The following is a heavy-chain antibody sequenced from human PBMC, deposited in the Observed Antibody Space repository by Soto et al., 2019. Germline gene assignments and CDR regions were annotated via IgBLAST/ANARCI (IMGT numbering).Heavy chain of an antibody. CDR2: ISAYNGNT. CDR3: ARDEFLSYSGSSSYGMDV. V-gene: IGHV1-18*01. CDR1: GYTFTSYG. Sequence: ASVKVSCKASGYTFTSYGISWVRQAPGQGLEWMGWISAYNGNTNYAQKLQGRVTMTTDTSTSTAYMELRSLRSDDTAVYYCARDEFLSYSGSSSYGMDVWGQGTKVTVSS. D-gene: IGHD1-26*01. J-gene: IGHJ6*02.